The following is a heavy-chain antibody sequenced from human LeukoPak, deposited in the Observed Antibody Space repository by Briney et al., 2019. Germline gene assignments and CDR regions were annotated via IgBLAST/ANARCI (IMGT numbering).Heavy chain of an antibody. D-gene: IGHD3-22*01. CDR3: AKGYGFDSSGSEHYFEN. Sequence: AGRSLRLSCAASGFTFSNYGIHWVRQAPGKGLEWVAVISYDGSNKYYAESAKGRFTISRDNSKNTLYLQMNSLRAEDTAVYYCAKGYGFDSSGSEHYFENWGQGSLVTVSS. CDR1: GFTFSNYG. J-gene: IGHJ4*02. V-gene: IGHV3-30*18. CDR2: ISYDGSNK.